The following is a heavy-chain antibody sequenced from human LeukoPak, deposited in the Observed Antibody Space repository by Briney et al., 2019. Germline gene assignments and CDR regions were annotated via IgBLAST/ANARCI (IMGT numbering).Heavy chain of an antibody. V-gene: IGHV4-31*03. D-gene: IGHD4-23*01. CDR2: IYYSGST. J-gene: IGHJ4*02. CDR3: ARVGNGGNLGPFFFDY. CDR1: GGSISSGGYY. Sequence: SETLSLTCTVSGGSISSGGYYLSWIRQHPGKGLEWIVYIYYSGSTYYNPSLKSRVTISVDTSKNQFSLKLSSVTAADTAVYYCARVGNGGNLGPFFFDYWGQGTLVTVSS.